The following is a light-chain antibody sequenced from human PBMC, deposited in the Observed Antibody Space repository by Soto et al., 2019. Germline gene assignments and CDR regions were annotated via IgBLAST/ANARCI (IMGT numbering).Light chain of an antibody. CDR2: DAS. V-gene: IGKV3-11*01. CDR3: QQHSHWPPWT. J-gene: IGKJ1*01. CDR1: QSVSTY. Sequence: EIVLAQSPATLSLSPGERAALSCGGSQSVSTYLAWYQQKPGQAPRLLIYDASNRATGIPARFSGSGSGTDFTLTINSLEPEDFAVYYCQQHSHWPPWTFGQGTKVDIK.